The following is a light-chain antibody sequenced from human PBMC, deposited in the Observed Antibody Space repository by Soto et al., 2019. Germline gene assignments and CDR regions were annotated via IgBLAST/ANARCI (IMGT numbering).Light chain of an antibody. CDR2: GAS. CDR3: QQCDSSPRT. J-gene: IGKJ2*01. Sequence: EGVFRQAPRTPVFFPREKKTPSCRARGNLISNCLVWYQQKGGQAPKVLIYGASNRASGIPDRFSGSGSGTDFTLTISRLEAEDFALYYCQQCDSSPRTFGQGTKVDIK. CDR1: GNLISNC. V-gene: IGKV3-20*01.